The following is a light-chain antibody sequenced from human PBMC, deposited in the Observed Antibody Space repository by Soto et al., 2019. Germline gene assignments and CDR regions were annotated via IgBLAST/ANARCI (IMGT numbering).Light chain of an antibody. J-gene: IGKJ2*01. V-gene: IGKV1-39*01. CDR1: QSISSY. CDR2: AGS. Sequence: DIQMTQSPSSLSASVGDRVTITCRASQSISSYLNWYQQKPGKAPKLLIYAGSSLQSGVPSRFSGSEAGTDFTLKISRVEAEDVGVYYCMQALQTPYTFGQGTKLEIK. CDR3: MQALQTPYT.